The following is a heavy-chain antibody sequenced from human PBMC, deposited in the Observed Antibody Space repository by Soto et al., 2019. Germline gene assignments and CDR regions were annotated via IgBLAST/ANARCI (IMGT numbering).Heavy chain of an antibody. CDR3: VRAVAVAASCDY. J-gene: IGHJ4*02. D-gene: IGHD6-19*01. Sequence: QVQLVQSGAEEKKPGASVKVSCKASGYTFTGYAIHWVRQAPGQRLEWMGWINAGNGNTKYSQKFQGRVTITRDTPAGAAYMELSSLRSEDTAVYYCVRAVAVAASCDYWGQGTLVTVSS. V-gene: IGHV1-3*05. CDR2: INAGNGNT. CDR1: GYTFTGYA.